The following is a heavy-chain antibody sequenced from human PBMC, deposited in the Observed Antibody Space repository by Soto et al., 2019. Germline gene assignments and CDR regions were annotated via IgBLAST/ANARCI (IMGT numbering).Heavy chain of an antibody. CDR1: GFTFSSYA. CDR2: ISYDGSNK. D-gene: IGHD2-15*01. Sequence: PGGSLRLSCAASGFTFSSYAMHWVRPAPGKGLEWVAVISYDGSNKYYADSVKGRFTISRDNSKNTLYLQMNSLRAEDTAVYYCARGGGYYYYGMDVWGQGTTVTVSS. CDR3: ARGGGYYYYGMDV. J-gene: IGHJ6*02. V-gene: IGHV3-30-3*01.